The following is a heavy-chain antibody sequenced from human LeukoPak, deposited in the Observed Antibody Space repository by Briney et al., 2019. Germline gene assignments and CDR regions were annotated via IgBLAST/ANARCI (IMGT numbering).Heavy chain of an antibody. D-gene: IGHD5-12*01. CDR3: ARGSDIVATIWFDP. J-gene: IGHJ5*02. Sequence: KPSETLSLTCTVSGGSIGGGDYYWSWIRQHPGKGLEWIGYIYYSGSTYYNPSLKSRVTISGDTSKNQFSLKLSSVTAADTAVYYCARGSDIVATIWFDPWGQGILVTVSS. V-gene: IGHV4-31*03. CDR2: IYYSGST. CDR1: GGSIGGGDYY.